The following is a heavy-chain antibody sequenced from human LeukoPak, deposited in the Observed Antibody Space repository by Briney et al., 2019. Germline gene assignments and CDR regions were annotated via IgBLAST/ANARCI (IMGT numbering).Heavy chain of an antibody. J-gene: IGHJ4*02. CDR3: AGMYYDILTGQSDY. D-gene: IGHD3-9*01. V-gene: IGHV4-4*07. CDR2: IYTSGST. CDR1: GGSISSYY. Sequence: SETLSLTCTVSGGSISSYYWIWIRQPAGKGLEWIGRIYTSGSTNYNPSLKSRVTMSVDTSKNQFSLKLSSVTAADTAAYYCAGMYYDILTGQSDYWGQGTLVTVSS.